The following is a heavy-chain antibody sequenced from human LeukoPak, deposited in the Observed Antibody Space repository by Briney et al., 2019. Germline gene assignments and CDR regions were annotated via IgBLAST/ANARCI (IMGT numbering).Heavy chain of an antibody. V-gene: IGHV1-18*04. Sequence: ASVKVSCKASGYTFTSYYMHWVRQAPGQGLEWMGWISAYNGNTNYAQKLQGRVTMTTDTSTSTAYMELRSLRSDDTAVYYCARPHYDILTGRPHDAFDIWGQGTMVTVSS. CDR1: GYTFTSYY. D-gene: IGHD3-9*01. J-gene: IGHJ3*02. CDR2: ISAYNGNT. CDR3: ARPHYDILTGRPHDAFDI.